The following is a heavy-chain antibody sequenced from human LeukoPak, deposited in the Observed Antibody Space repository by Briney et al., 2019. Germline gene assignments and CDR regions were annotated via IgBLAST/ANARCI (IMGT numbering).Heavy chain of an antibody. V-gene: IGHV4-38-2*02. CDR1: GYSISSGYF. CDR3: ARLPRRYSYGPVDY. D-gene: IGHD5-18*01. Sequence: SETLSLTCTVSGYSISSGYFWGWIRQSPGKGLEWIGEINHSGSTNYNPSLKSRVTISVDTSKNQFSLKLSSVTAADTAVYYCARLPRRYSYGPVDYWGQGTLVTVSS. J-gene: IGHJ4*02. CDR2: INHSGST.